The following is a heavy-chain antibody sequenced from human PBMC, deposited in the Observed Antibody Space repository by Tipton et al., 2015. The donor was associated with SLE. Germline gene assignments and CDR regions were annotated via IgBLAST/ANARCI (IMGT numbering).Heavy chain of an antibody. J-gene: IGHJ4*02. Sequence: TLSLTCEVSGGSVSSRTYSWGWIRQPPGKGLEWIGYIYHTGSTYYNPSLKSRVTISVDKSKNHFSLKLTSVTAADTAVYYCARSHLEWSHVFDYWGQGPLVTVAS. CDR1: GGSVSSRTYS. CDR2: IYHTGST. V-gene: IGHV4-30-2*01. CDR3: ARSHLEWSHVFDY. D-gene: IGHD3-3*01.